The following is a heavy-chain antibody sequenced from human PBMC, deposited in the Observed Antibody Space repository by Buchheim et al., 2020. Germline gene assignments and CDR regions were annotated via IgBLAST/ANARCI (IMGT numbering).Heavy chain of an antibody. CDR3: ARGPPPPHIAAAGTADY. D-gene: IGHD6-13*01. J-gene: IGHJ4*02. V-gene: IGHV3-7*01. CDR2: IKQDGSEK. Sequence: VQLVESGGGVVQPGRSLRLSCAASGFTFSSYGMHWVRQAPGKGVEWVANIKQDGSEKYYVDSVKGRFNISREHAKNSLYLQMNSLRAEDTAVYYCARGPPPPHIAAAGTADYWGQGTL. CDR1: GFTFSSYG.